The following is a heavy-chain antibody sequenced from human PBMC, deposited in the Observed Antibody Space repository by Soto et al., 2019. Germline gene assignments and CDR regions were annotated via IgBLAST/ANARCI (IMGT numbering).Heavy chain of an antibody. J-gene: IGHJ3*02. D-gene: IGHD2-2*01. Sequence: QVQLVQSGAEVKKPGSSVKVSCKASGGTFSRYAISWVRQAPGQGLEWMGGIIPIFGTANYAQKFQGRVTITADKSTSTAYMELSSLRSEDTAVYYCAREGYCSSATCPGYIWDQGTMVTVSS. V-gene: IGHV1-69*06. CDR3: AREGYCSSATCPGYI. CDR1: GGTFSRYA. CDR2: IIPIFGTA.